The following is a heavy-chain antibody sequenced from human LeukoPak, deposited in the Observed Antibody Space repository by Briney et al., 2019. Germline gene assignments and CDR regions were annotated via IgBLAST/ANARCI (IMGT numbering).Heavy chain of an antibody. Sequence: PGRSLRLSCAAYGFTFSSYGMHWVRQAPGKGLEWVAVISDDGSDKYYADSVKGRFTISRDNSKNTLYLQMNSLRAEDTAVYYCAKDRISNWNGVGYFDYWGQGTLVTVSS. D-gene: IGHD1-20*01. CDR3: AKDRISNWNGVGYFDY. CDR1: GFTFSSYG. CDR2: ISDDGSDK. V-gene: IGHV3-30*18. J-gene: IGHJ4*02.